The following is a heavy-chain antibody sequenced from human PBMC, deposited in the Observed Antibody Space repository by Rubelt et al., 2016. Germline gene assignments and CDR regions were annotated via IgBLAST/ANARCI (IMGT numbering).Heavy chain of an antibody. CDR3: DSWHYGNSVY. V-gene: IGHV3-72*01. Sequence: EVQLVESGGGLIQPGGSLRLSCAASGFTFATYSMNWVRQAPGKGLEWVGRTRNKANSYTTEYAASVKGRFTISRDDSKNSMYQQMNSPKTEDTAVYYCDSWHYGNSVYWGQGTLVTVSS. CDR2: TRNKANSYTT. J-gene: IGHJ4*02. CDR1: GFTFATYS. D-gene: IGHD4-23*01.